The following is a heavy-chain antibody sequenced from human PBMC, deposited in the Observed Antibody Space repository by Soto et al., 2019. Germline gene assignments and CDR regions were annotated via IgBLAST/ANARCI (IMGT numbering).Heavy chain of an antibody. D-gene: IGHD3-22*01. CDR2: IYYSGST. J-gene: IGHJ6*02. CDR1: GGSISSGGYY. CDR3: AGGVGVVTPGVGMDV. V-gene: IGHV4-31*03. Sequence: PSETLSLTCTVSGGSISSGGYYWSWIRQHPGKGLEWIGYIYYSGSTYYNPSPKSRVTTSVDTAKNQFSLKLSSVTAAETAVYYCAGGVGVVTPGVGMDVWGQGTTLTVSS.